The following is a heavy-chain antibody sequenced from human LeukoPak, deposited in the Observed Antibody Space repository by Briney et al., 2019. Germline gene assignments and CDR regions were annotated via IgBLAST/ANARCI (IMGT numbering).Heavy chain of an antibody. Sequence: GGSLRLSCVASGFTFRNHWMSWVRQAPGEGPEWVANINQDGSEKYYVDSVKGRFTISRDSAESSLCLQMSSLRAEDTAVYYCARLLSQQYSVWSGSYKTYYYYYMDVWGKGTTVTVSS. CDR2: INQDGSEK. V-gene: IGHV3-7*01. J-gene: IGHJ6*03. CDR3: ARLLSQQYSVWSGSYKTYYYYYMDV. D-gene: IGHD3-3*01. CDR1: GFTFRNHW.